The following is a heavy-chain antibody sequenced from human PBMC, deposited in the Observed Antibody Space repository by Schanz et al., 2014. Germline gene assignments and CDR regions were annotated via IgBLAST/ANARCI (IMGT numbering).Heavy chain of an antibody. CDR3: ARAQGVIRLYYGVDV. CDR2: IYSSGST. D-gene: IGHD3-10*01. Sequence: AQLVESGGGVVQPGGSLRLSCVASGFNFYTSAMTWVRQAPGKGLEWVSTIYSSGSTYYADSVRGRFTISRDNSMNTVYLQMNSLRSDDAAVYYCARAQGVIRLYYGVDVWGQGTTVTVSS. V-gene: IGHV3-66*02. J-gene: IGHJ6*02. CDR1: GFNFYTSA.